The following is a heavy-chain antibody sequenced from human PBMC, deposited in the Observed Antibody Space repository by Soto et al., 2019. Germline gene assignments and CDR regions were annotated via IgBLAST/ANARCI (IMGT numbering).Heavy chain of an antibody. V-gene: IGHV3-23*01. J-gene: IGHJ4*02. CDR3: AKDGSGVAGKYFDY. Sequence: VGSLRLSCAASGFTFNSYAMSWVRRAPGKGLEWVSAISGSGGSTYYADSVKGRFTISRDNSKNTLYLQMNSLRAEDTAVYYCAKDGSGVAGKYFDYWGQGTLVTVSS. CDR1: GFTFNSYA. CDR2: ISGSGGST. D-gene: IGHD6-19*01.